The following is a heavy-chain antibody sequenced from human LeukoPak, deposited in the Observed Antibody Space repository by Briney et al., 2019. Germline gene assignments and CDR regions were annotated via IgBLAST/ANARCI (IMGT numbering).Heavy chain of an antibody. J-gene: IGHJ3*02. CDR1: GGSISSYY. Sequence: PSETLSLTCTVSGGSISSYYWSWIRQPPGKGLEWIGYIYYSGSTNYNPSLKSRVTTSVDTSKNQFSLKLSSVTAADTAVYYCARVGYCSGGSCYSVAGAFDIWGQGTMVTVSS. V-gene: IGHV4-59*01. CDR2: IYYSGST. D-gene: IGHD2-15*01. CDR3: ARVGYCSGGSCYSVAGAFDI.